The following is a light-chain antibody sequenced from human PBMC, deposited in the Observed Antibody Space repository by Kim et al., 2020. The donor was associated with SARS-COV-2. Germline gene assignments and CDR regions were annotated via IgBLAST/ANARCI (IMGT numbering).Light chain of an antibody. J-gene: IGLJ2*01. CDR3: AAWDDSLIGVV. CDR2: RNN. Sequence: GQMVTISCSGSSSNIETNYVYWYQQLPGTPPKVLICRNNRRPSGVPDRFSGSKSGTSASLSISGLRSEDDADYYCAAWDDSLIGVVFGGGTRLTVL. V-gene: IGLV1-47*01. CDR1: SSNIETNY.